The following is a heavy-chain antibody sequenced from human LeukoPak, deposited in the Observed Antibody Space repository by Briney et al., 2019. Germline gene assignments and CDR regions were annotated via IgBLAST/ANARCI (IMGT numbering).Heavy chain of an antibody. J-gene: IGHJ4*02. CDR1: GFTFSSYG. CDR2: IWYDGSNK. D-gene: IGHD6-19*01. V-gene: IGHV3-33*01. Sequence: GGSLRLSCAASGFTFSSYGMHWVRQAPGKGLEWVAVIWYDGSNKYYADSVKGRFTISRDNSKNTLYLQMNSLRAEDTAVYYCAGDRSSGWPMAPGFDYWGQGTLVTVSS. CDR3: AGDRSSGWPMAPGFDY.